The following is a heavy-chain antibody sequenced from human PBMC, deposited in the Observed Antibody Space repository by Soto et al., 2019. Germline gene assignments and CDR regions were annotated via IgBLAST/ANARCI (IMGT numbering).Heavy chain of an antibody. CDR3: ARGITSQSSWFDP. Sequence: PSETLSLTCTVSGDSIRSGGYYWIWIRQHPGKGLEWIGYIYYTGNAYYNPSLKSRLTISLDTSKNQFSLNLRSVTAADTAVYYCARGITSQSSWFDPWGQGTLVTVSS. CDR2: IYYTGNA. CDR1: GDSIRSGGYY. D-gene: IGHD3-10*01. V-gene: IGHV4-31*03. J-gene: IGHJ5*02.